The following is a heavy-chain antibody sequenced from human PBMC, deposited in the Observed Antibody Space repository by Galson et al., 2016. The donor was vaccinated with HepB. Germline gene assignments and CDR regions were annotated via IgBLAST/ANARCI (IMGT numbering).Heavy chain of an antibody. Sequence: SLRLSCAASGFSFSSHSLSWVRQAPGKGLEWVSAISGSGRTTFYADSVKGRITIARDNSENTLSLQMNTLRADDTAVYFCARERPYRVNYHRALDLWGQGTTVTVSS. J-gene: IGHJ3*01. CDR2: ISGSGRTT. D-gene: IGHD1-1*01. CDR3: ARERPYRVNYHRALDL. CDR1: GFSFSSHS. V-gene: IGHV3-23*01.